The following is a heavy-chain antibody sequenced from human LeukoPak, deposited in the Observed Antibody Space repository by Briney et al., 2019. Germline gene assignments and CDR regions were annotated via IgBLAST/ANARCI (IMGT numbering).Heavy chain of an antibody. D-gene: IGHD3-22*01. CDR2: IYFSGST. CDR3: ARAVILDY. CDR1: GGSLSSYY. V-gene: IGHV4-59*01. J-gene: IGHJ4*02. Sequence: SETLSLTCTVSGGSLSSYYWSWIRQPPGKGLEWMGYIYFSGSTNYNPSIKRRVTISVDTSKNQFSLKLSSVTAADTAVYYYARAVILDYWGQGTLVTVSS.